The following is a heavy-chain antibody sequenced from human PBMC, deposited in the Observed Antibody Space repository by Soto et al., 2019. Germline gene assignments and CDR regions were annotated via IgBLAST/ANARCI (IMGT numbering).Heavy chain of an antibody. CDR3: ASSYCISTSCPPNEYYYYGMDV. J-gene: IGHJ6*02. CDR2: INPNSGGT. CDR1: GYTFTGYY. Sequence: QVQLVQSGAEVKKPGASVKVSCKASGYTFTGYYMHWVRQAPGQGLEWMGWINPNSGGTNYAQKFQGWVTMTRDTSISTAYMELSRLRSDDTAVYYCASSYCISTSCPPNEYYYYGMDVWGQGTTVTVSS. V-gene: IGHV1-2*04. D-gene: IGHD2-2*01.